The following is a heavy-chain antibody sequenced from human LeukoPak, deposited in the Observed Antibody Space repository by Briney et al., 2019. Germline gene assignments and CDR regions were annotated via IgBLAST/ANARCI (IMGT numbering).Heavy chain of an antibody. CDR2: IYISGST. CDR1: GGSISSDY. CDR3: ARDSGVTAIND. Sequence: SETLPLTCTVSGGSISSDYWSWIRQPAGKGLEWIGRIYISGSTNYNPSLKSRVTMSLDTSNNQFSLQLSSVTAADTAVYYCARDSGVTAINDWGQGTLVTVSS. D-gene: IGHD2-21*02. V-gene: IGHV4-4*07. J-gene: IGHJ4*02.